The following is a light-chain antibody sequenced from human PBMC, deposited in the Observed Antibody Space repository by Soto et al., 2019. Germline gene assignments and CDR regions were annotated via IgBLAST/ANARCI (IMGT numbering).Light chain of an antibody. J-gene: IGKJ4*01. CDR1: QSDDSN. CDR3: QQYNDWPLT. Sequence: EIVMTQYPATLSVSPGGGATLSCRSSQSDDSNLAWYQQKPGQTPRLLIYGASTRPTGIPARFSGSGSGTEFTLTISSLQSKDFAVYYCQQYNDWPLTFGGGTKVDIK. V-gene: IGKV3D-15*01. CDR2: GAS.